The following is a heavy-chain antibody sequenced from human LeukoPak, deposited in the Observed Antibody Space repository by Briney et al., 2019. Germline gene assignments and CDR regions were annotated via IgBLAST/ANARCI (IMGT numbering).Heavy chain of an antibody. CDR3: ARIRRSGDGYNSYFDY. D-gene: IGHD5-24*01. CDR2: ISAYNGNT. CDR1: GYTFTSYG. J-gene: IGHJ4*02. Sequence: ASVKVSCKASGYTFTSYGISWVRQAPGQGLEWMGWISAYNGNTNYAQKLQGRVTMTTDTSASTAYMELSSLRSEDTAVYYCARIRRSGDGYNSYFDYWGQGTLVTVSS. V-gene: IGHV1-18*01.